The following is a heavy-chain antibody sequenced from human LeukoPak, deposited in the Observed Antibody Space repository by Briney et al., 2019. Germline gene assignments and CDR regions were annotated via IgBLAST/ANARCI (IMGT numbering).Heavy chain of an antibody. Sequence: KPSETLSLTCTVSGGSISSYYWSCIRHPPGKGLEWVGYIYYSGSTSYNPSLKSRVTISVDTSKNQFSLMLSSVTPADTAVYYCARGGWSLDYWGQGTLVTVSS. V-gene: IGHV4-59*01. CDR2: IYYSGST. D-gene: IGHD1-26*01. J-gene: IGHJ4*02. CDR3: ARGGWSLDY. CDR1: GGSISSYY.